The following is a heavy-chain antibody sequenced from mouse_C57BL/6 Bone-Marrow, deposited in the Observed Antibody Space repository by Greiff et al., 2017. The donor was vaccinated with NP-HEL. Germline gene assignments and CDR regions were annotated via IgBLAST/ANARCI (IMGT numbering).Heavy chain of an antibody. CDR3: TLYGRDY. Sequence: EVKLMESGAELVRPGASVKLSCTASGFNIKDDYMHWVKQRPEQGLEWIGWIDPENGDTEYASKFQGKATITADTSSNTAYLQLSSLTSEDTAVYYCTLYGRDYWGQGTTLTVSS. J-gene: IGHJ2*01. D-gene: IGHD1-1*01. CDR2: IDPENGDT. V-gene: IGHV14-4*01. CDR1: GFNIKDDY.